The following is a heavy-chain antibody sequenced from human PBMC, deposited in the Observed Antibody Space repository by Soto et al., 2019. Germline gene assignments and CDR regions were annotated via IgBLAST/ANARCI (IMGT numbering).Heavy chain of an antibody. J-gene: IGHJ4*02. V-gene: IGHV1-8*01. D-gene: IGHD3-16*01. CDR2: MHPNSGNT. CDR3: ARLGY. Sequence: ASVKVSCKASGYTFTSYDINWVRQATGEGLEWMGWMHPNSGNTGYAQKFQGRDTMTRNTSLSTAYIQLSSLRSEDTAGCYCARLGYWGEGTLVTVSS. CDR1: GYTFTSYD.